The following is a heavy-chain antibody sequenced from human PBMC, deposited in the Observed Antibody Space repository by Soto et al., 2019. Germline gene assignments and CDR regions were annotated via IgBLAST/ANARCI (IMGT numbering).Heavy chain of an antibody. CDR3: AKVGTIFGVVEDYMDV. CDR1: GFTFSSYA. J-gene: IGHJ6*03. Sequence: EVQLLESGGGLVQPGGSLRLSCAASGFTFSSYAMSWVRHAPGKGLEWVSAISGSGGSTYYADSVKGRFTISRDNSKNTLYLQMNSLRAEDTAVYYCAKVGTIFGVVEDYMDVWGKGTTVTVSS. CDR2: ISGSGGST. V-gene: IGHV3-23*01. D-gene: IGHD3-3*01.